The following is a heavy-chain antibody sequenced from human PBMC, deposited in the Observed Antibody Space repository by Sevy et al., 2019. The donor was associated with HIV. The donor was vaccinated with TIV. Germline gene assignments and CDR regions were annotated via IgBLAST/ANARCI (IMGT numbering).Heavy chain of an antibody. D-gene: IGHD4-17*01. CDR2: ISGSDSTI. V-gene: IGHV3-11*01. CDR3: ARDHVKDGDLGDYYYYAMDV. J-gene: IGHJ6*02. CDR1: GFTFSDYY. Sequence: GGSLRLSCAASGFTFSDYYMSWIRQAPGKGLEWISYISGSDSTIYYADSVKGRFTISRDNAKNSLYLQMNSLRPEDTAVYYCARDHVKDGDLGDYYYYAMDVWVQGTTVTVSS.